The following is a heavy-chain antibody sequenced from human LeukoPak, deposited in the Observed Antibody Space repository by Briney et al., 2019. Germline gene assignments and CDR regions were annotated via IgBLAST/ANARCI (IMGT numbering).Heavy chain of an antibody. CDR3: ARGPSIVRGVIITSWFDP. V-gene: IGHV1-18*01. CDR2: ISAYNGNT. CDR1: GYTFTSYG. J-gene: IGHJ5*02. D-gene: IGHD3-10*01. Sequence: ASVKVSCKASGYTFTSYGISWVRQAPGQGLEWMGWISAYNGNTNYAQKLQGRVTMTTDTSTSTAYMELRSLRSDDTAVYYCARGPSIVRGVIITSWFDPWGQGTLVTVSS.